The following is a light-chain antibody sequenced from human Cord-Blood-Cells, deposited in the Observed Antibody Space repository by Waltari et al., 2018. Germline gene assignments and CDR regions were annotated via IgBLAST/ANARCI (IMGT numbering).Light chain of an antibody. J-gene: IGKJ2*01. Sequence: DIQMTQSPSSLSASVGVRVTITCRASQSISSYLNWYQQKPGKAPKLLIYAASSLQSGVPSRFSGSGSGTDFTLTISSLQPEDFATYYCQQSYSRTFGQGTKLEIK. V-gene: IGKV1-39*01. CDR3: QQSYSRT. CDR2: AAS. CDR1: QSISSY.